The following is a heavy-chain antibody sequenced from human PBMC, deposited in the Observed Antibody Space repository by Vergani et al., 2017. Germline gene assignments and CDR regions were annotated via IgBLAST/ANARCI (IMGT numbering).Heavy chain of an antibody. CDR1: GGSISSGGYY. CDR3: AGGGYCSGGSCYFSYYYYYMDV. D-gene: IGHD2-15*01. Sequence: QVQLQESGPGLVKPSQTLSLTCTVSGGSISSGGYYWSWIRQHPGKGLEWIGYIYYSGSTYYNPSLKSRVTISVDTAKNQFSLKLSSVTAADTAVYYCAGGGYCSGGSCYFSYYYYYMDVWGKGTTVTVSS. J-gene: IGHJ6*03. CDR2: IYYSGST. V-gene: IGHV4-31*03.